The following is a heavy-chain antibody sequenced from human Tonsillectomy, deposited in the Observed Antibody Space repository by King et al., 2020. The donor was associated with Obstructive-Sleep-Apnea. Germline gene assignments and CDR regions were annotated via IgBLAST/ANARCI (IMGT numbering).Heavy chain of an antibody. V-gene: IGHV3-48*04. J-gene: IGHJ4*02. Sequence: EVQLVESGGGLLQPGGSLRLSCAASGFTFSSYSINCVRQAPGKGLEWVSSISSISSTIYYPGYVKGRFTLSRDNAKNSLYLQMNSLRAEDTAVYYCATCGGDCYSFDYWGQGTLVTVSS. CDR1: GFTFSSYS. CDR2: ISSISSTI. CDR3: ATCGGDCYSFDY. D-gene: IGHD2-21*02.